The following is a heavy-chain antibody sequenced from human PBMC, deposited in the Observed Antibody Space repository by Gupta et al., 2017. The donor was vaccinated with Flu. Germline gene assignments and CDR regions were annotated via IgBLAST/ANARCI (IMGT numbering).Heavy chain of an antibody. V-gene: IGHV3-21*06. CDR2: ISGGGTYK. D-gene: IGHD3-10*01. Sequence: QAPGKGLEWVSSISGGGTYKFYADSVKGRFTMSRDNAKNSVYLQVNRLTDEDTAVYFCVRDRGGHSPDFYFDYWGQGTPITVSS. J-gene: IGHJ4*02. CDR3: VRDRGGHSPDFYFDY.